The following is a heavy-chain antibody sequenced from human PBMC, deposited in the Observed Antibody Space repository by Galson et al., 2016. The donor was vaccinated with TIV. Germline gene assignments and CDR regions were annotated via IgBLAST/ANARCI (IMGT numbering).Heavy chain of an antibody. V-gene: IGHV3-21*01. J-gene: IGHJ3*01. CDR1: GFTFTSHS. Sequence: SLRLSCAASGFTFTSHSMNWVRQAPGKGLEWVSSISTYSSYIYYADSVKGRFTISRDNAKNSLYLQMNSLRAEDTAVYYCARDDGYGGSYPGAFGFWGQGTLVTVSS. D-gene: IGHD3-16*02. CDR2: ISTYSSYI. CDR3: ARDDGYGGSYPGAFGF.